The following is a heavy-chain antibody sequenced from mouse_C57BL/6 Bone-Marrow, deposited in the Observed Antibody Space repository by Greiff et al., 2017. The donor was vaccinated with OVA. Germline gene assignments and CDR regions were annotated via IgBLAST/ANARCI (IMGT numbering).Heavy chain of an antibody. D-gene: IGHD2-1*01. V-gene: IGHV1-69*01. CDR2: IDPSDSYT. J-gene: IGHJ1*03. CDR3: ARSLYGNYLYWYFDV. Sequence: VQLQQPGAELVMPGASVKLSCKASGYTFTSYWMHWVKQRPGQGLEWIGEIDPSDSYTNYNQKFKGKSTLTVDKSSSTAYMQLSSLTSEDSAVYYWARSLYGNYLYWYFDVWGTGTTVTVSS. CDR1: GYTFTSYW.